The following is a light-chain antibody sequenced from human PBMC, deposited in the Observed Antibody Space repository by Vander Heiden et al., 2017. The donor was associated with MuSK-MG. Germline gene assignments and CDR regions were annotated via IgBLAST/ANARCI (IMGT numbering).Light chain of an antibody. V-gene: IGKV3-20*01. CDR3: QQYGGSSWT. Sequence: EIVLTQSRGPLPVSPGERATLFCRARQTLRCSYLAWYQQKPGQAPRLLSYGASSRATGIPDSFSGSGSGTEFTLTISRLETEDFAVYYCQQYGGSSWTFGQGTKVEIK. CDR1: QTLRCSY. J-gene: IGKJ1*01. CDR2: GAS.